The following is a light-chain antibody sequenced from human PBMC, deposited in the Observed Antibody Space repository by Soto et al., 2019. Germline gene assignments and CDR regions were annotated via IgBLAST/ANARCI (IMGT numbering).Light chain of an antibody. CDR1: NIGSKS. CDR2: DDS. V-gene: IGLV3-21*02. Sequence: SYELTQPPSVSVAPGQTASITCGGNNIGSKSVHWYQQKPGQAPVLVVYDDSERPSGIPDRFSGSNSGNTATLTISRVEAGDEADYFCQVWDSFNDYYVVFGGGTKVTVL. J-gene: IGLJ2*01. CDR3: QVWDSFNDYYVV.